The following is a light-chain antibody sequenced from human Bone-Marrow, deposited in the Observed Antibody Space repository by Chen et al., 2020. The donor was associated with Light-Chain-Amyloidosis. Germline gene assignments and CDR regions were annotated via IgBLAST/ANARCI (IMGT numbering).Light chain of an antibody. CDR1: RSISTY. J-gene: IGKJ3*01. CDR2: GAS. CDR3: QQSLSAPLT. Sequence: DIQMTQSPSSLSASLGDRVTITCRASRSISTYLNWYQQKPGKAPNLLIYGASSLRTGVPSRFSGSGSGTDFTLALSGLQPEDFATYYCQQSLSAPLTFGPGTKVDL. V-gene: IGKV1-39*01.